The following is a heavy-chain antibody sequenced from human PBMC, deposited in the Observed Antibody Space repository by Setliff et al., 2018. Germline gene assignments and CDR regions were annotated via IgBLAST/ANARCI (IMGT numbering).Heavy chain of an antibody. Sequence: GGSLRLSCVASGFTFSTYAMSWVRQAPGKGLEWVANIKQDGSEKYYVDSVKGRFTISRDNAKNSLYLQMNSLRAEDTAVYYCARDGDCSSTSCYGVDAFDIWGQGTMVTVSS. CDR2: IKQDGSEK. J-gene: IGHJ3*02. CDR3: ARDGDCSSTSCYGVDAFDI. CDR1: GFTFSTYA. V-gene: IGHV3-7*01. D-gene: IGHD2-2*01.